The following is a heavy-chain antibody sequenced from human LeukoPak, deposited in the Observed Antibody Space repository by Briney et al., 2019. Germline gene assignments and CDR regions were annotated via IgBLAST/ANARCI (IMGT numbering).Heavy chain of an antibody. V-gene: IGHV4-39*01. D-gene: IGHD2-21*02. CDR1: GGSISSSSYY. CDR3: ARTHFVRDRHFDY. Sequence: SETLSLTCTVSGGSISSSSYYWGWIRQPPGKGLEWIGSIYYSGSTYYNPSLKSRVTISVDTSKNQFSLKLSSVTAADTAVYYCARTHFVRDRHFDYWGQGTLVTVSS. J-gene: IGHJ4*02. CDR2: IYYSGST.